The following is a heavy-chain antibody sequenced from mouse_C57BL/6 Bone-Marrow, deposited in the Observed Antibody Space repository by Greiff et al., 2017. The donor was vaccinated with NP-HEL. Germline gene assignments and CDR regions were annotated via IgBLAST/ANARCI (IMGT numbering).Heavy chain of an antibody. V-gene: IGHV1-9*01. CDR2: LLPGSGRT. CDR3: ARCYYDYFFFDY. Sequence: QVQLQQSGAELMKPGASVKLSCTATGYTFTGYWIEWVKQRPGHGLEWIGELLPGSGRTNYNEKFKGKATFTADTSSNTAYMQLSSMTTEDSAIDYCARCYYDYFFFDYGGQGTTLTVSS. CDR1: GYTFTGYW. J-gene: IGHJ2*01. D-gene: IGHD2-4*01.